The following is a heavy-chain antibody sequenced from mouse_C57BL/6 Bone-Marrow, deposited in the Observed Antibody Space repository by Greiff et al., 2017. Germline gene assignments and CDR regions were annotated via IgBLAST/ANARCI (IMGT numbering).Heavy chain of an antibody. D-gene: IGHD2-4*01. CDR2: ISSGSSSI. V-gene: IGHV5-17*01. J-gene: IGHJ4*01. Sequence: EVKLVESGGGLVKPGGSLKLSCAASGFTFSDYGMHWVRQAPEQGLEWVAYISSGSSSIYYADTVKGRFTISRDKAKNTLFLQMTSLRSEDTAMYYCARDTDYDYDGGYYYAMDYWGQGTSVTVSS. CDR1: GFTFSDYG. CDR3: ARDTDYDYDGGYYYAMDY.